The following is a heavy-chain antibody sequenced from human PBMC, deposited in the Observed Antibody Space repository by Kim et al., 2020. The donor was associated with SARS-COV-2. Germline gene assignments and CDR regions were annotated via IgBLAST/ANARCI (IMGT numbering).Heavy chain of an antibody. V-gene: IGHV4-59*01. D-gene: IGHD3-3*01. J-gene: IGHJ2*01. CDR1: GGSISSYY. CDR2: IYYSGST. CDR3: ARATRPYNDFWSGYYSKWYFDL. Sequence: SETLSLTCTVSGGSISSYYWSWIRQPPGKGLEWIGYIYYSGSTNYNPSLKSRVTISVDTSKNQFSLKLSSVTAADTAVYYCARATRPYNDFWSGYYSKWYFDLWGRGTLVTVSS.